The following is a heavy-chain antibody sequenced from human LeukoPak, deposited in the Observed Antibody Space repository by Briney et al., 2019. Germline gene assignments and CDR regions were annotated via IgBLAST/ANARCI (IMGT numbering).Heavy chain of an antibody. CDR3: ARRGTAPHVRYFDL. CDR2: IYPGDSDT. CDR1: GSIFTSYW. D-gene: IGHD3-16*01. J-gene: IGHJ2*01. Sequence: GESLEISGQGSGSIFTSYWIGWVRQLPGKGLEGMGIIYPGDSDTRYSPSFQGQVTISADKSISTAYLQWSSLKASDTAMYYCARRGTAPHVRYFDLWGRGTLVTVSS. V-gene: IGHV5-51*01.